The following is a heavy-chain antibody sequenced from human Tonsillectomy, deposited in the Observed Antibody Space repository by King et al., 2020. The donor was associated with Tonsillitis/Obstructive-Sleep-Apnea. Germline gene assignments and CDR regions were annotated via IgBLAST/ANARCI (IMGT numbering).Heavy chain of an antibody. CDR2: IDPSDSYT. CDR1: GYTFTTYW. V-gene: IGHV5-10-1*03. J-gene: IGHJ6*02. CDR3: ASHTGNSSGYRYGMDV. Sequence: EVQLVQSGAEVKKPGESLRISCKGSGYTFTTYWISWVRQMPGKGLEWMGTIDPSDSYTNYSPSFQGHVTISADKSISAAYMQWSSLKASDTAMYYGASHTGNSSGYRYGMDVWGQGTTVTVSS. D-gene: IGHD3-22*01.